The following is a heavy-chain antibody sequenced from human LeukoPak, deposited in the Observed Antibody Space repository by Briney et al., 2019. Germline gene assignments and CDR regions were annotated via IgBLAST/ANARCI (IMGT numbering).Heavy chain of an antibody. V-gene: IGHV4-39*01. D-gene: IGHD2-2*01. CDR3: ARSYCSSTSCYGVGAFDI. Sequence: SETLSLTCTVSGGSISSSSYYWGWIRQPPGKGLEWIGSIHYSGSTYYNPSLKSRVTISVDTSKNQFSLKLNSVTAADTAVYYCARSYCSSTSCYGVGAFDIWGQGTMVTVSS. J-gene: IGHJ3*02. CDR1: GGSISSSSYY. CDR2: IHYSGST.